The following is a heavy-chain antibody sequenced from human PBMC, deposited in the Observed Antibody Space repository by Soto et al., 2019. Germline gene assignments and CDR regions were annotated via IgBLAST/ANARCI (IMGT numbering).Heavy chain of an antibody. CDR3: ARHNYGSGSTYFDY. CDR1: GGSISSYY. Sequence: SETLSLTCTVSGGSISSYYWIWIRQPPGKGLEWIGYIYYSGSTNYNPSLKSRVTISVDTSKNQFSLKLSSMTAADTAVYYCARHNYGSGSTYFDYWGQGTLVTVSS. D-gene: IGHD3-10*01. J-gene: IGHJ4*02. CDR2: IYYSGST. V-gene: IGHV4-59*08.